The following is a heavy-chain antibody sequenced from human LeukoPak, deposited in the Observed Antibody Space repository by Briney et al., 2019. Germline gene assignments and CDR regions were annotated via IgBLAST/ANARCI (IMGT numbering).Heavy chain of an antibody. V-gene: IGHV3-21*06. CDR2: ISSSGGYV. CDR3: AREHGSGRGAFDI. Sequence: GGSLRLSCAASGFNFYDYGMNWVRQAPGKGLEFVASISSSGGYVYHADSVKGRFTISRDNAKNSLYLQMNRLSAEDTAFYYCAREHGSGRGAFDIWGQGTMVTVSS. J-gene: IGHJ3*02. D-gene: IGHD3-10*01. CDR1: GFNFYDYG.